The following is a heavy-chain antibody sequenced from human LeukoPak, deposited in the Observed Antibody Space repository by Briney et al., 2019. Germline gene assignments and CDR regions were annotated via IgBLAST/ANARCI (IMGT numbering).Heavy chain of an antibody. D-gene: IGHD1-26*01. CDR3: ARVSTYSAIDY. V-gene: IGHV3-74*01. Sequence: GGSLRLSCAASRFTFSSYWMHWVRQGPGKGLVWVSRINSDGSSTSYADSVKGRFTISRDNAKNTLYLQMNSLRAEDTAVYYCARVSTYSAIDYWGQGTLVTVSS. J-gene: IGHJ4*02. CDR2: INSDGSST. CDR1: RFTFSSYW.